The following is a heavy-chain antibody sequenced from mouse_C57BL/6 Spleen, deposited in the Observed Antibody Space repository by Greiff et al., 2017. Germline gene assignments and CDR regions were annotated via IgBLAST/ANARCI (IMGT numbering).Heavy chain of an antibody. D-gene: IGHD2-1*01. V-gene: IGHV1-64*01. CDR1: GYTFTSYW. J-gene: IGHJ2*01. CDR3: ARDYGNYADY. Sequence: QVQLQQPGAELVKPGASVKLSCRASGYTFTSYWMHWVKQRPGQGLEWIGMIHPNSGSTNYNEKFKSKATLTVDKSSSTAYMQLSSLTSEDSAVYYCARDYGNYADYWGQGTTLTVSS. CDR2: IHPNSGST.